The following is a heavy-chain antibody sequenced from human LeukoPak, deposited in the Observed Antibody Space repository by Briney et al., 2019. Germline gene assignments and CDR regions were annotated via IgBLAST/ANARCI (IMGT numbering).Heavy chain of an antibody. CDR1: GFAFSSYS. V-gene: IGHV3-21*01. CDR3: ARGYDYGVFDY. CDR2: ISSSSSYI. D-gene: IGHD4-17*01. Sequence: GGSLRLSCAASGFAFSSYSMNWIRQAPGKGLEWVSSISSSSSYIYYADSVKGRFTISRDNAKNSLYLQMNSLRAEDTAVYYCARGYDYGVFDYWGQGTLVTVSS. J-gene: IGHJ4*02.